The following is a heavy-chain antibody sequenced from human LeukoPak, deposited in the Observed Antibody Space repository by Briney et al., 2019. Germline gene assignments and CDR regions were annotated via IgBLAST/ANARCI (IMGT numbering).Heavy chain of an antibody. V-gene: IGHV4-4*07. Sequence: SETLSLTCTVSGGSISSYYWSWIRQPAGKGLEWIGRIYTSGSTNYNPSLKSRVTMSVDTSKNQFSLKLSSVTAADTAVYYCARATLGYCSGGSCSFDYWGQGTLVTVSS. CDR2: IYTSGST. CDR1: GGSISSYY. D-gene: IGHD2-15*01. J-gene: IGHJ4*02. CDR3: ARATLGYCSGGSCSFDY.